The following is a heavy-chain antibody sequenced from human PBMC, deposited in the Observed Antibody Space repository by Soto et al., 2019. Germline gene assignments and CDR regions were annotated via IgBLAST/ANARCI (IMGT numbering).Heavy chain of an antibody. Sequence: VSGGGVVQPGTSLRLSCVGSGFTFRSYVIHWVRQAPGKGLEWVALTSYDGSDKYYDDSVKGRFTISRDNSRNTVDLQMDSLRLEDTALYYCARWGTTGGLDVWGQGTLVSVSS. CDR3: ARWGTTGGLDV. D-gene: IGHD3-16*01. J-gene: IGHJ1*01. V-gene: IGHV3-30*19. CDR1: GFTFRSYV. CDR2: TSYDGSDK.